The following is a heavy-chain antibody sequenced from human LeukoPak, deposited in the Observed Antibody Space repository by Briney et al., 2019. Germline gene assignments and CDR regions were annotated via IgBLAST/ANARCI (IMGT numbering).Heavy chain of an antibody. J-gene: IGHJ4*02. Sequence: GGSLRLSCAASGFTFSTYAMSWVRQAPGKGLEWVSTISSSGGTAYYADSVKGRFTISGDSSKNTLWLQMNSLRAEDAALYYCARAPGIGWPYFFEYWGQGTLVTVPS. CDR1: GFTFSTYA. V-gene: IGHV3-23*01. CDR3: ARAPGIGWPYFFEY. CDR2: ISSSGGTA. D-gene: IGHD6-19*01.